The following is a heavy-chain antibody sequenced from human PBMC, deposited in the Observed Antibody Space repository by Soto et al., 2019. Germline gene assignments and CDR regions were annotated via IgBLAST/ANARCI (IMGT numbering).Heavy chain of an antibody. CDR1: GGTFSSYA. J-gene: IGHJ4*02. Sequence: SVKVSCKASGGTFSSYAISWVRQAPGQGLEWMGGIIPIFGTANYAQKFQGRVTITADESTSTAYMELSSLRSEDTAAYYCARRINYYGSGRSHLDYWGQGTRVTVSA. V-gene: IGHV1-69*13. CDR3: ARRINYYGSGRSHLDY. CDR2: IIPIFGTA. D-gene: IGHD3-10*01.